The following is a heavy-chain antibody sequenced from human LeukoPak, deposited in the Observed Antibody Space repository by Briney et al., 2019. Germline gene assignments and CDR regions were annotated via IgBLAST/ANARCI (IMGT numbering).Heavy chain of an antibody. D-gene: IGHD1-14*01. CDR1: GGSISSGGYS. CDR3: ARDRTGGFDY. J-gene: IGHJ4*02. V-gene: IGHV4-30-2*01. CDR2: IYHSGST. Sequence: MSSQTLSLTCAVSGGSISSGGYSWSWIRQPPGKGLKWIGYIYHSGSTYYNPSLKSRVTMSVDRSKNQFSLKLSSVTAADTAVYYCARDRTGGFDYWGQGTLVTVSS.